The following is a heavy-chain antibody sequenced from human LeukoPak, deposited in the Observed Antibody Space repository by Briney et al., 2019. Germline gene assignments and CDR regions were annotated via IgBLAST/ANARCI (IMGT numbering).Heavy chain of an antibody. CDR1: GFTFSSYA. D-gene: IGHD3-10*01. J-gene: IGHJ6*03. Sequence: GGSLRLSCAASGFTFSSYAMSWVRQAPGKGLEWVSAISGSGGSTYYADSVKGRFTISRDNSKNTLYLQMNSLRAEDTAVYYCATNPSDGSGSFYYYYYYMDVRGKGTTVTVSS. V-gene: IGHV3-23*01. CDR2: ISGSGGST. CDR3: ATNPSDGSGSFYYYYYYMDV.